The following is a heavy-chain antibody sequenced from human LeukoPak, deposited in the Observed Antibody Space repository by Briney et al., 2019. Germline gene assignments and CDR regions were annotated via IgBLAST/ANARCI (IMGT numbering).Heavy chain of an antibody. Sequence: SETLSLTCAVYGGSFSGYYWSWIRQPPGKGLEWIGEINHSGSTNYNPSLKSRVTISVDTSKNQFSLKLSSVTAADTAVYYCARGAALNWFDPWGQGTLVTVSS. D-gene: IGHD6-6*01. CDR3: ARGAALNWFDP. CDR2: INHSGST. J-gene: IGHJ5*02. CDR1: GGSFSGYY. V-gene: IGHV4-34*01.